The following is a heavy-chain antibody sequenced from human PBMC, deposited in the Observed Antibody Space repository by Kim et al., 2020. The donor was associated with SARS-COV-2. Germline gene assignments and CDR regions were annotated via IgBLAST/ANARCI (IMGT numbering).Heavy chain of an antibody. V-gene: IGHV7-4-1*02. CDR1: GYTFTSYA. Sequence: ASVKVSCKASGYTFTSYAKNWVRQAPGQGLDGMGWINTNTGNPTYAQGFTGRLVFSLETSVSTAYLQISSLKAEDTAVYYCAGDHYGSRASGYWGQGTLVTVSS. CDR2: INTNTGNP. J-gene: IGHJ4*02. D-gene: IGHD1-26*01. CDR3: AGDHYGSRASGY.